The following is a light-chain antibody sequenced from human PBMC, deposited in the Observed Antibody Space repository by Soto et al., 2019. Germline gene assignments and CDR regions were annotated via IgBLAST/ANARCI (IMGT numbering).Light chain of an antibody. CDR1: SSDVGGYNF. CDR2: EVS. V-gene: IGLV2-8*01. Sequence: QSVLTQPPSASGSPGQSVTISCTGTSSDVGGYNFVSWYQQYPGKAPKLMIYEVSKRPSGVPDRFSGSKSGNTASLTVSGLQAEDEADYYCSSYAGSTVIFGGGTKLTVL. J-gene: IGLJ2*01. CDR3: SSYAGSTVI.